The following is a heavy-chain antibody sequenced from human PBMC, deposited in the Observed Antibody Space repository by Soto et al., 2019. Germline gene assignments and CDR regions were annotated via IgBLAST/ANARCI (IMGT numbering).Heavy chain of an antibody. CDR1: GYTFTSYY. D-gene: IGHD3-16*01. V-gene: IGHV1-3*02. CDR2: SNAANGYT. J-gene: IGHJ6*02. CDR3: ARDGGSGMDV. Sequence: ASVKVSCKASGYTFTSYYMHWVRQAPGQRLEWMGWSNAANGYTQYSQDFQGRVTIMRDTSASTAYMELSSLRSEDTAVYYCARDGGSGMDVWGQGTTVTVSS.